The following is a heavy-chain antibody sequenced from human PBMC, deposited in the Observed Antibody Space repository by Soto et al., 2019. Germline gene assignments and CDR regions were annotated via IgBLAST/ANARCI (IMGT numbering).Heavy chain of an antibody. CDR1: GCSVSDNY. D-gene: IGHD2-8*01. J-gene: IGHJ5*02. V-gene: IGHV3-66*01. Sequence: EVQLVESGGGLVQPGGSLRLSCAASGCSVSDNYMSWFRQAPGKGLEWISVIYSSGDTYYADSVQGRLTISRDNSRNTLYLQINDLRVEDTDIYYCARDPGYGRGVSFDPWGQGIPVTVSS. CDR2: IYSSGDT. CDR3: ARDPGYGRGVSFDP.